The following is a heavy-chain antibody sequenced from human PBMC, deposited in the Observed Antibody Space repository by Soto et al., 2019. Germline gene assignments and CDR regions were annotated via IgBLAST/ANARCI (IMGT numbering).Heavy chain of an antibody. CDR1: GFTVSSNY. CDR2: IYSGGST. J-gene: IGHJ4*02. D-gene: IGHD3-22*01. Sequence: PGGSLRLSCAASGFTVSSNYMSWVRQAPGKGLGWVSVIYSGGSTYYADSVKGRFTISRDNSKNTVYLQMNNLRAEDTAVFYCAKDTYYHDSTGYYVFDYWGQRTLVTVSS. CDR3: AKDTYYHDSTGYYVFDY. V-gene: IGHV3-66*02.